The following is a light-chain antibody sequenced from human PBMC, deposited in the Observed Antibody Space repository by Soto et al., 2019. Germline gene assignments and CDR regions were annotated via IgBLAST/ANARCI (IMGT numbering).Light chain of an antibody. CDR1: QSISSY. Sequence: DIQMTQSPSSLSASVRDRVTITCRASQSISSYLNWYQQKPGKAPKLLIYAAYSLQSGVPSRFSGSGSGTDFTLTISSLQPEDFATYYCQQSYSTPPTFGQGTKVDIK. CDR2: AAY. V-gene: IGKV1-39*01. CDR3: QQSYSTPPT. J-gene: IGKJ1*01.